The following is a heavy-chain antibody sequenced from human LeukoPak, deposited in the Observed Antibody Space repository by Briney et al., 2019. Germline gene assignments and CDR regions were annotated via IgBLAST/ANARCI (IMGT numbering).Heavy chain of an antibody. D-gene: IGHD6-13*01. Sequence: PSETLSLTCTVSGGSISSGDYYWSWIRQPPGKGLEWIGYIYYSGSTYYNPSLKSRVTISVDTSKNQFSLKLSPVTAADTAVYYCAREVGAAAGTRDYFDYWGQGTLVTVSS. J-gene: IGHJ4*02. CDR3: AREVGAAAGTRDYFDY. V-gene: IGHV4-30-4*01. CDR1: GGSISSGDYY. CDR2: IYYSGST.